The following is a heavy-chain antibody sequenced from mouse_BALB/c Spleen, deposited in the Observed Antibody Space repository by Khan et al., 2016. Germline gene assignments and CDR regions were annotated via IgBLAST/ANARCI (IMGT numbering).Heavy chain of an antibody. CDR2: ISYSGST. D-gene: IGHD1-1*01. CDR3: ATTEEAPRFAY. V-gene: IGHV3-2*02. Sequence: EVQLQESGPGLVKPSQYLSLTCTVTGYSITSAYAWNWLRQFPGNKLEWMGYISYSGSTSFNPSLQSLISITRDTSNNQFFLQLNSVTTEDTGTYYCATTEEAPRFAYWGQGTLVTVSA. CDR1: GYSITSAYA. J-gene: IGHJ3*01.